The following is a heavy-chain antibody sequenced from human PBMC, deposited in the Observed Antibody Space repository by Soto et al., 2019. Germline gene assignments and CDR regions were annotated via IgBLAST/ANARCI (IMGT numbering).Heavy chain of an antibody. J-gene: IGHJ4*02. CDR1: GFTFSNAW. CDR2: IKSKTDGGTT. D-gene: IGHD5-12*01. V-gene: IGHV3-15*01. CDR3: TTIYSGYVSDY. Sequence: EVQRVESGGGLVKPGGSLRLSCAASGFTFSNAWMSWVRQAPGKGLEWVGRIKSKTDGGTTDYAAPVKGRFTISRDDSTNTLYLQMNSLKTEDTAVYYCTTIYSGYVSDYWGQGTLVTVSS.